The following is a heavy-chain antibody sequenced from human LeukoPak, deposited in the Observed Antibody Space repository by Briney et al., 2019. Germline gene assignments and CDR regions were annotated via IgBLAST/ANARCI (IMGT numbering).Heavy chain of an antibody. J-gene: IGHJ4*02. CDR1: GYSISSGSY. Sequence: PSETLSLTCAVSGYSISSGSYWGWIRQPPGKGLEWIGSIYHSGSNYYTPYLKSRVTISVDTSKTQFSLKLSSVTAADTAVYYCASYSSSWPSYWGQGTLVTVSS. V-gene: IGHV4-38-2*01. CDR2: IYHSGSN. D-gene: IGHD6-13*01. CDR3: ASYSSSWPSY.